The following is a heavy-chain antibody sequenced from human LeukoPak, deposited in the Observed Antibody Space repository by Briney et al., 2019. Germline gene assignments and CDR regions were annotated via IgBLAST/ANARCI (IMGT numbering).Heavy chain of an antibody. D-gene: IGHD4-17*01. CDR2: IYYTGTT. CDR3: AREDPQTTVPEGMDV. CDR1: GGSIRNY. Sequence: SETLSLTCIASGGSIRNYWSWIRQLPGTGLEWCGYIYYTGTTNYNPSLRSRVTISVDPSRNQFSLRLSSVTAADTAVYYCAREDPQTTVPEGMDVWGDGTTVIVSP. V-gene: IGHV4-59*01. J-gene: IGHJ6*04.